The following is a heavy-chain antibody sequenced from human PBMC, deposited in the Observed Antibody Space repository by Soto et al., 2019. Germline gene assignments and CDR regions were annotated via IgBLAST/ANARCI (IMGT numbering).Heavy chain of an antibody. J-gene: IGHJ4*02. CDR3: ARERGNYRYFAY. D-gene: IGHD3-16*02. CDR2: VNTYKGNT. V-gene: IGHV1-18*01. Sequence: QVPLVQSGAEVKKPGASVKVSCEASGYTFTDYGITWVRQAPGQGLEWTGWVNTYKGNTKYAQRLQSRVTMTTETSTSTAYMELRSLRSDDTAVYFCARERGNYRYFAYWGQGTLVTVSS. CDR1: GYTFTDYG.